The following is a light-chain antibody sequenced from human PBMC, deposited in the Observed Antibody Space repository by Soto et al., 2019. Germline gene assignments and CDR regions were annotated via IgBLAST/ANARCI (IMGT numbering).Light chain of an antibody. V-gene: IGKV3-15*01. CDR1: QSVGSN. CDR3: QQYYNWWT. Sequence: EIVMTQSPATLSVSPGDRATPSCRASQSVGSNLAWYQQKPGQAPRLLIYGASTRVTGIPARFSGSGSGTEFTLTISSLQSEDFAVYHCQQYYNWWTFGQGTKVDIK. CDR2: GAS. J-gene: IGKJ1*01.